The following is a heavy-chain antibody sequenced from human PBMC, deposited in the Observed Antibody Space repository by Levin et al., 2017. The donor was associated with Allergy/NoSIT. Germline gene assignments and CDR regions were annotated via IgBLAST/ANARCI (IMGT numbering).Heavy chain of an antibody. V-gene: IGHV4-39*01. D-gene: IGHD6-13*01. Sequence: SETLSLTCTVSGGSISSSISYWGWIRQAPGKGLEWIGSIYNSGSTYYNPSLKSRVTTSVDTSKNQFSLKLSSVTAADTAVYYCARGAADGTYHYYYYMDVWGKGTTVTVSS. CDR2: IYNSGST. CDR1: GGSISSSISY. J-gene: IGHJ6*03. CDR3: ARGAADGTYHYYYYMDV.